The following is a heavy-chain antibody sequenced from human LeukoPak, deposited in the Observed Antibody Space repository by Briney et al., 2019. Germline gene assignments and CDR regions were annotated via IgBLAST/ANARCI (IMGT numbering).Heavy chain of an antibody. D-gene: IGHD3-9*01. J-gene: IGHJ4*02. CDR2: IYYSGST. Sequence: SETLSLTCTVSGGSISSSSYYWGWIRQPPGKGLEWIGSIYYSGSTYYNPSLKSRVTISEDTSKNQFSLKLSSVTAADTAVYYCARDRGHYDILTGYYIPDYFDYWGQGTLVTVSS. CDR3: ARDRGHYDILTGYYIPDYFDY. CDR1: GGSISSSSYY. V-gene: IGHV4-39*07.